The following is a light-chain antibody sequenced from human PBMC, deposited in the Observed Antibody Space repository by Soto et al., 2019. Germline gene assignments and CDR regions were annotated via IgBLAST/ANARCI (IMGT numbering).Light chain of an antibody. Sequence: EIVLTQSPGTLSLSPGERATFSCGASQSIDSAYLAWYQQKPGQAPRLLIYATSSRATGIPDRFSGSGSGTDFTLTISRLEPEDFAVYFCQQYDTSPRTFGQGTKVVIK. V-gene: IGKV3-20*01. J-gene: IGKJ1*01. CDR1: QSIDSAY. CDR3: QQYDTSPRT. CDR2: ATS.